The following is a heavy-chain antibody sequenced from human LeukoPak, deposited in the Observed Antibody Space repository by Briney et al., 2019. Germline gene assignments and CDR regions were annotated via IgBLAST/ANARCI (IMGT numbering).Heavy chain of an antibody. J-gene: IGHJ4*02. Sequence: SETLSLPCTVSDGSISSSSYYWGWIRQPPGKGLEWMGSIYYSGSTYYNPSLKSRVTISVDTSKNQFSLKLSSVTAADTAVYYCARLVPVRGVSFDYWGQGTLVTVSS. CDR3: ARLVPVRGVSFDY. D-gene: IGHD3-10*01. CDR2: IYYSGST. CDR1: DGSISSSSYY. V-gene: IGHV4-39*01.